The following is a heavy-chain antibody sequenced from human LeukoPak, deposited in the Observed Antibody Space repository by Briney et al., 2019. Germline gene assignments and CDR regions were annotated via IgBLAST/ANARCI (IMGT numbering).Heavy chain of an antibody. V-gene: IGHV3-23*01. D-gene: IGHD6-19*01. Sequence: GGSLRLSCAASGFTFSSYAVSWVRQAPGKGLEWVSAISGSGGSTYYADSVKGRFTISRDNSKNTLYLQMNSLRAEDTAVYYCAKDPGIAVAGYFDYWGQGTLVTVSS. J-gene: IGHJ4*02. CDR3: AKDPGIAVAGYFDY. CDR1: GFTFSSYA. CDR2: ISGSGGST.